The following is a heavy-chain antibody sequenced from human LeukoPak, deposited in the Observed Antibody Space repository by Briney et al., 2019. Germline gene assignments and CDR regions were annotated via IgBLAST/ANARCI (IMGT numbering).Heavy chain of an antibody. V-gene: IGHV3-23*01. Sequence: GGSLRLSCAASGFTFSSYAMSWVRQAPGKGLEWVSAISGSGGSTYYADSVKGRFTISRDNSKNTLYLQMNSLRAEDTAVYYCAKPADLYYDFWSGYLDYWGQGTLVTVSS. J-gene: IGHJ4*02. CDR2: ISGSGGST. D-gene: IGHD3-3*01. CDR3: AKPADLYYDFWSGYLDY. CDR1: GFTFSSYA.